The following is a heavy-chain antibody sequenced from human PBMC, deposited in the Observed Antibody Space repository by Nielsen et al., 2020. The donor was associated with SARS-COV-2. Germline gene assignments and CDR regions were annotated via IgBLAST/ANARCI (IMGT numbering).Heavy chain of an antibody. CDR1: GFTFDDYA. Sequence: GGSLRLSCAASGFTFDDYAMHWVRQAPGKGLEWVSGISWNSGSIGYADSVKGRLTISRDNAKNSLYLQMNSLRAEDTALYYCAKDSYYGMDVWGQGTTVTVSS. CDR2: ISWNSGSI. V-gene: IGHV3-9*01. CDR3: AKDSYYGMDV. J-gene: IGHJ6*02.